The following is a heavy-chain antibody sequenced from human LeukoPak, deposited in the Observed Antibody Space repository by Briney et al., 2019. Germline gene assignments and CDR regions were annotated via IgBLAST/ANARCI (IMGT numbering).Heavy chain of an antibody. CDR1: GFTFSNCG. CDR2: IGGDGTT. CDR3: AKGPYGLGIYYGMDV. V-gene: IGHV3-23*01. J-gene: IGHJ6*02. D-gene: IGHD3-10*01. Sequence: PGGSLRLSCATSGFTFSNCGMSWVRQAPGKGLQWLSVIGGDGTTYYADSVEGRFTVSRDNSENTLYLQMNSLRAEDTAVYYCAKGPYGLGIYYGMDVWGQGTTVTV.